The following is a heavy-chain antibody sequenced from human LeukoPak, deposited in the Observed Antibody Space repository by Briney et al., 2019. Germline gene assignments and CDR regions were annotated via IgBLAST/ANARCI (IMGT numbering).Heavy chain of an antibody. CDR2: IKQDGSEK. CDR1: GFTFSSYW. D-gene: IGHD6-13*01. CDR3: ARAGVGQHDAFDI. V-gene: IGHV3-7*01. Sequence: PGGSLRLSCAASGFTFSSYWMSWVRQAPGKGLEWVANIKQDGSEKYYVDSVKGRFTISRDNAKNSLYLQMNSLRAEDTAVYYCARAGVGQHDAFDIWGQGTMVTVSS. J-gene: IGHJ3*02.